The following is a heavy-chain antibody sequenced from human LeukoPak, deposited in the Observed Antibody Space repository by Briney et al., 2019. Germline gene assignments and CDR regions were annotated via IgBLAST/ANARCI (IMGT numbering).Heavy chain of an antibody. CDR1: GFTFNSYS. J-gene: IGHJ4*02. Sequence: PGGSLRLSCAASGFTFNSYSMNWVRQTPEKGLEWVSSISHSSTYMYYTDSVKGRFTISRDNAKNSLYLQMNSLRAEDTAVCYCARVPPTTAHSWGQGTLVTVSS. CDR2: ISHSSTYM. D-gene: IGHD4-17*01. CDR3: ARVPPTTAHS. V-gene: IGHV3-21*01.